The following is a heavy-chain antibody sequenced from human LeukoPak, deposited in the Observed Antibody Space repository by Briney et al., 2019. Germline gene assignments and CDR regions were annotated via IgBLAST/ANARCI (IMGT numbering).Heavy chain of an antibody. CDR3: ARVSRRPEAEMDV. CDR2: IWYDGSNK. D-gene: IGHD6-13*01. Sequence: GRSLRLSCAASGFTFSSYGMHWVRQAPGKGLEWVAVIWYDGSNKYYADSVKGQFTISRDNSKNTLYLQMNSLRAEDTAVYYCARVSRRPEAEMDVWGQGTTVTVSS. J-gene: IGHJ6*02. CDR1: GFTFSSYG. V-gene: IGHV3-33*01.